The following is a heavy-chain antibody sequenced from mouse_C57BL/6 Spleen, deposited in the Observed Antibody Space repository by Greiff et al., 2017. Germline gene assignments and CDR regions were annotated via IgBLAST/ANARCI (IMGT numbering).Heavy chain of an antibody. CDR2: IYPGSGNT. Sequence: QVQLQQSGAELVRPGASVKLSCKASGYTFTDYYINWVKQRPGQGLEWIARIYPGSGNTYYNEKFKGKATLTAEKSSSTAYMQLSSLTSEDSAVYFCAKSILHYAMDYWGQGTSVTVSS. CDR3: AKSILHYAMDY. D-gene: IGHD5-1-1*01. V-gene: IGHV1-76*01. J-gene: IGHJ4*01. CDR1: GYTFTDYY.